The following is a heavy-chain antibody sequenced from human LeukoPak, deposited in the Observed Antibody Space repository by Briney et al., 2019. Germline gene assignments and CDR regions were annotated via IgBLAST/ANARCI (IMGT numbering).Heavy chain of an antibody. CDR2: INHSGST. V-gene: IGHV4-34*01. CDR1: GGSFSGYY. CDR3: ARGYYYGSGSYYKLYYFDY. Sequence: SETLSLTCAVYGGSFSGYYWSWIRQPPGKGQEWIGEINHSGSTNYNPSLKSRVTISVDTSKNQFSLKLSSVTAADTAVYYCARGYYYGSGSYYKLYYFDYWGQGTLVTVSS. D-gene: IGHD3-10*01. J-gene: IGHJ4*02.